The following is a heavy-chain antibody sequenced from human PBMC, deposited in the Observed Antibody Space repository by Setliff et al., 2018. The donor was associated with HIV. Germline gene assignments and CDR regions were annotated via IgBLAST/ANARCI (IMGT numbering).Heavy chain of an antibody. V-gene: IGHV4-4*02. CDR3: ARESPDGLDY. CDR2: VYHTGST. Sequence: SETLSLTCDVSGVSISDNNWWSWVRQPPGRGLEWIGEVYHTGSTNYNPSLKSRVITSIDKSKNQFSLKVNSVTAADTAMYFCARESPDGLDYWGQGTLVTVSS. CDR1: GVSISDNNW. J-gene: IGHJ4*02. D-gene: IGHD2-8*01.